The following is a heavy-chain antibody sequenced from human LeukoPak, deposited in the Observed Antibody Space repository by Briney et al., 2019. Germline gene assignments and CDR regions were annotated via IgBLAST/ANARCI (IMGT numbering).Heavy chain of an antibody. J-gene: IGHJ5*02. CDR2: IYYSGST. Sequence: SSETLSLTCTVSGGSISSYYWSWIRQPPGRGLEWIGYIYYSGSTNYNPSLKSRVTISVDTSKNQFSLKLSSVTAADTAVYYCAREEAAAGGNWFDPWGQGTLVTVSS. CDR1: GGSISSYY. D-gene: IGHD6-13*01. V-gene: IGHV4-59*01. CDR3: AREEAAAGGNWFDP.